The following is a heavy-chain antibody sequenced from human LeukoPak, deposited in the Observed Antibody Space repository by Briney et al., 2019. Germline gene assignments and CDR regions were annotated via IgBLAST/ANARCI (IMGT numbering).Heavy chain of an antibody. Sequence: GASVKVSCKASGGTFSSYAISWVRQAPGQGLEWMGGIIPIFGTANYAQKFQGRVTITTDESTSTAYMELSSLRSEDTAVYYCARVEAAQDGYYYYYYMDVWGKGTTVTVSS. V-gene: IGHV1-69*05. J-gene: IGHJ6*03. D-gene: IGHD6-13*01. CDR2: IIPIFGTA. CDR3: ARVEAAQDGYYYYYYMDV. CDR1: GGTFSSYA.